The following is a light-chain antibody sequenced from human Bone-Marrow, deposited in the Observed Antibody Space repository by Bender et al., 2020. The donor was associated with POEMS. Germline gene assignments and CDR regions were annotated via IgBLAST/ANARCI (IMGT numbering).Light chain of an antibody. V-gene: IGLV1-44*01. J-gene: IGLJ3*02. CDR1: RSSIGSNT. Sequence: QSVLTQPPSASGTPGQRVTISCSGRRSSIGSNTVNWYQQLPGTAPKLLVYRNIERPSGVPDRFSGSKSGTSASLAITGLQAEDEGDYYCQSYDNSLGGWVFGGGTKLTVL. CDR2: RNI. CDR3: QSYDNSLGGWV.